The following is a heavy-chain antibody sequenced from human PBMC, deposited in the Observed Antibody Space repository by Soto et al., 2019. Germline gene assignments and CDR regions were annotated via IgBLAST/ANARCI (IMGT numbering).Heavy chain of an antibody. CDR2: ISSSSSTI. V-gene: IGHV3-48*01. CDR1: GFTFSSYS. J-gene: IGHJ4*02. Sequence: GGSLRLSCAASGFTFSSYSMNWVRQAPGKGLEWVSYISSSSSTIYYADSVKGRFTISRDNAKNSLYLQMNSLRAEDTAVYYCAREAMYGDYSVTDSWGQGTLVTVSS. CDR3: AREAMYGDYSVTDS. D-gene: IGHD4-17*01.